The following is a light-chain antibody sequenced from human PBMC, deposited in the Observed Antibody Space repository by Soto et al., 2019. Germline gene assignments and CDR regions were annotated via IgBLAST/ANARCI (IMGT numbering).Light chain of an antibody. Sequence: DIVLTQSQATLSLSPGERATLTCRASQSVSSFLAWYQQKPGQAPRLLIYGASIRATGIPARFSGNGAGTDFTLTISSLEPDDFAGYYCQQHSNWSPWTFGQGTKVEIK. CDR1: QSVSSF. CDR2: GAS. J-gene: IGKJ1*01. CDR3: QQHSNWSPWT. V-gene: IGKV3-11*01.